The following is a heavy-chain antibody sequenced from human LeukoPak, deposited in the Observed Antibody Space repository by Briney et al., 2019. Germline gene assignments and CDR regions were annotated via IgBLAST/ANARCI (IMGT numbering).Heavy chain of an antibody. V-gene: IGHV3-23*01. Sequence: QSGRSLRLSCAASGFTFSSYAMSWVRQAPGKGLEWVSAISGSGGSTYYADSVKGRFTISRDNFKNTLYLQMNSLRAEDTAVYYCAKVPSSWYYFDYWGQGTLVTVSS. J-gene: IGHJ4*02. D-gene: IGHD6-13*01. CDR2: ISGSGGST. CDR1: GFTFSSYA. CDR3: AKVPSSWYYFDY.